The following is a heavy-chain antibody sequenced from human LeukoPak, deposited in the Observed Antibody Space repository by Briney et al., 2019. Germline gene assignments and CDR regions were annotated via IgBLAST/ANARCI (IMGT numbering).Heavy chain of an antibody. CDR2: ICHSGST. D-gene: IGHD4-17*01. CDR1: GYSISSGYY. J-gene: IGHJ3*02. Sequence: SETLSLTCAVSGYSISSGYYWGWIRQPPGKGLEWIGSICHSGSTYYNPSLKSRVTISVDTSKNQFSLKLSSVTAADTAVYYCARRNGDYGDAFDIWGQGTMVTVSS. CDR3: ARRNGDYGDAFDI. V-gene: IGHV4-38-2*01.